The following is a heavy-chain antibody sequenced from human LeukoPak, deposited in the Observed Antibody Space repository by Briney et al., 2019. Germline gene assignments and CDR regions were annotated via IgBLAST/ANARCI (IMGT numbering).Heavy chain of an antibody. D-gene: IGHD3-10*01. CDR2: IFYSGTT. CDR3: ARLPYYYGSGSYSPFDY. J-gene: IGHJ4*02. Sequence: PSETLSLTCTVSGGSISTANYYWGWIRQPPGKGLGWIGNIFYSGTTYYSPSLKSRVTLSLDTSRNQFSLKLNSVTAADTAVYYCARLPYYYGSGSYSPFDYWGQGTLVTVSS. CDR1: GGSISTANYY. V-gene: IGHV4-39*01.